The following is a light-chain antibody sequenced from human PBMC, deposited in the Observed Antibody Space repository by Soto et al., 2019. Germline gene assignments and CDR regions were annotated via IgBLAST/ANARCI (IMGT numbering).Light chain of an antibody. CDR3: ISYAGSNNSYV. V-gene: IGLV2-8*01. J-gene: IGLJ1*01. Sequence: QSALTQPPSASGSPGQSVAISCTGTSSDVGGYNYVSWYQQYPGKAPKLMIYEVSKRPSGVPDRFSGSKSGNTASLTVSGLQDEDEADYYCISYAGSNNSYVFGTGTKLTVL. CDR1: SSDVGGYNY. CDR2: EVS.